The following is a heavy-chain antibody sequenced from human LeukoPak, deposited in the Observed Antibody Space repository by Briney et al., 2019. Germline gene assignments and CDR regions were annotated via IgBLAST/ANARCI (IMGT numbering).Heavy chain of an antibody. J-gene: IGHJ4*02. D-gene: IGHD1-26*01. CDR2: IYHSGST. CDR1: GGSISSGGYS. Sequence: PSETLSLTCAVSGGSISSGGYSWSWIRQPPGKGLEWIGYIYHSGSTYYNPSLKSRVTISADRSKNQFSLKLSSVTAADTAVYYCARVGATTGLDYWGQGTLVTVSS. V-gene: IGHV4-30-2*01. CDR3: ARVGATTGLDY.